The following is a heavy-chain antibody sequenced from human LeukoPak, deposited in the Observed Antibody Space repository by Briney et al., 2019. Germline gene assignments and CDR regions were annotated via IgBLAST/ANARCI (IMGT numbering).Heavy chain of an antibody. V-gene: IGHV4-39*01. CDR1: GGSISSSSYY. CDR2: IYYSGST. D-gene: IGHD3-3*01. J-gene: IGHJ3*02. Sequence: SETLSLTCTVSGGSISSSSYYWGWIRQPPGKGLEWIGSIYYSGSTYYNPSLKSRVTISVDTSKNQFSLKLSSVTAADTAVCYCARLSRHYDFWSGYSNDAFDIWGQGTMVTVSS. CDR3: ARLSRHYDFWSGYSNDAFDI.